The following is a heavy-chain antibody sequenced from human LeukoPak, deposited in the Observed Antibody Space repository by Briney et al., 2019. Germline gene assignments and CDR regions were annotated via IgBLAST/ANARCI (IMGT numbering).Heavy chain of an antibody. CDR1: GYKFISYA. J-gene: IGHJ4*03. CDR2: INTDTGNP. CDR3: ARGGYYGGSGTYGFFDY. V-gene: IGHV7-4-1*02. D-gene: IGHD3-10*01. Sequence: ASVNVSCKGSGYKFISYAMNWVRQAPGQGPEWMGWINTDTGNPTYARGFTGQYVFSVDTSVTAAYLHINSLRTEDTAVYYCARGGYYGGSGTYGFFDYWGQGSLVTVSS.